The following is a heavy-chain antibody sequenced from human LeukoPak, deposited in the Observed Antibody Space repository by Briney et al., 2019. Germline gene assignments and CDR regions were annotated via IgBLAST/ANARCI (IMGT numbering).Heavy chain of an antibody. CDR2: IIPIFGTA. Sequence: SVKVSCKASGGTFSSYAISWVRQAPGRGREWMGGIIPIFGTADYAQKFQGRVTITADESTSTDYMELSSLRSEDTAVYYCARGDSYMDVWGKGTTVTVSS. V-gene: IGHV1-69*01. CDR1: GGTFSSYA. CDR3: ARGDSYMDV. J-gene: IGHJ6*03.